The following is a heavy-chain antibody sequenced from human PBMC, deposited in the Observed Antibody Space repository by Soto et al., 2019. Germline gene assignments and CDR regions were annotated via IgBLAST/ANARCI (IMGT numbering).Heavy chain of an antibody. V-gene: IGHV4-59*01. CDR3: ARSLRQYYYYYYMDV. J-gene: IGHJ6*03. CDR2: IYYSGST. Sequence: PSVTLSLTCTVSGGSISSYYWSWIRQPPGKGLEWIGYIYYSGSTNYNPSLKSRVTISVDTSKNQFSLKLSSVTAADTAVYYCARSLRQYYYYYYMDVWGKGTTVTVSS. D-gene: IGHD3-16*02. CDR1: GGSISSYY.